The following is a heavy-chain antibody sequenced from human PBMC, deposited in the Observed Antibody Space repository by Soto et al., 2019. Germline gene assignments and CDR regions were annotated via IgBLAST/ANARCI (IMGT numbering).Heavy chain of an antibody. CDR2: INHSGST. CDR1: GGSFSGYY. CDR3: ARGQLRMDYYGSGSYSYYYYGMDV. J-gene: IGHJ6*02. V-gene: IGHV4-34*01. D-gene: IGHD3-10*01. Sequence: PSETLSLTCAGYGGSFSGYYWSWIRQPPGKGLEWIGEINHSGSTNYNPSLKSRVTISVDTSKNQFSLKLSSVTAADTAVYYCARGQLRMDYYGSGSYSYYYYGMDVWGQGTTVTV.